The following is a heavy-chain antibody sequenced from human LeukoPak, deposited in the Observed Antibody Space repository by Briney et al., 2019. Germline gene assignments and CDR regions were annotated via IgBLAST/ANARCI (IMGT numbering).Heavy chain of an antibody. Sequence: GGSLRLSCAASGFTFSSYEMNWVRQAPGKGLEWVSYISSSGGTIYYADSVKGRFTISRDNAKNSLYLQMNSLRAEDTAVYYCARGSGLREYSSSLSNWFDPWGQGALVTVAS. CDR3: ARGSGLREYSSSLSNWFDP. CDR1: GFTFSSYE. CDR2: ISSSGGTI. D-gene: IGHD6-6*01. V-gene: IGHV3-48*03. J-gene: IGHJ5*02.